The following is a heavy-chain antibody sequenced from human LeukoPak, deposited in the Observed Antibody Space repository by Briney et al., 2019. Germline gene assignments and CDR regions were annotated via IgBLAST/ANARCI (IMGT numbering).Heavy chain of an antibody. V-gene: IGHV2-70*11. Sequence: SGPALVKPTETLTLTCTFSGFSLGTSGMCVNWIRQPPGKALEWLARIDWDDDKYHSTSLRTRLTISKDTSKNQVMLTMTNMDPVDTATYYCARMARSIVGRPEAFDDWGQGTMVTVSS. J-gene: IGHJ3*01. CDR2: IDWDDDK. CDR1: GFSLGTSGMC. D-gene: IGHD6-6*01. CDR3: ARMARSIVGRPEAFDD.